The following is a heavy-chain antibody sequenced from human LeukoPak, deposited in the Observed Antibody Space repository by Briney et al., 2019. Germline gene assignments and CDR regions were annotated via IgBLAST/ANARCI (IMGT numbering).Heavy chain of an antibody. CDR3: ARRITVGGMPNHYFMAV. CDR1: GYSLSSGYS. CDR2: IYTSGST. J-gene: IGHJ6*03. D-gene: IGHD3-16*01. V-gene: IGHV4-61*02. Sequence: SETLSLACAVSGYSLSSGYSWSCSRQPAGKGLEWSGRIYTSGSTNYNPSLKSRVTISVDTSKNQFSLKLSSVTAGDADVYYCARRITVGGMPNHYFMAVWAGGPTVTVSS.